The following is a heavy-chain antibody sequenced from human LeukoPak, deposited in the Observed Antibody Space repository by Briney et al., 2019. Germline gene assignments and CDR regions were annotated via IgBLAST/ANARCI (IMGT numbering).Heavy chain of an antibody. CDR3: ATPSIAARLDY. Sequence: GGSLRLSCAASGFTFSSYSMNWVRQAPGKGLEWVSSISSSSSYIYYADSVKGRFTISRDNAKNSLYLQMNSLRAEDTAVYYCATPSIAARLDYWGQGTLVTVSS. D-gene: IGHD6-6*01. J-gene: IGHJ4*02. CDR1: GFTFSSYS. V-gene: IGHV3-21*01. CDR2: ISSSSSYI.